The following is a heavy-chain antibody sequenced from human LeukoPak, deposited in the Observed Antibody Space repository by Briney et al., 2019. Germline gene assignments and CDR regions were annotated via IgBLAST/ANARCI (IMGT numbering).Heavy chain of an antibody. V-gene: IGHV4-34*01. D-gene: IGHD1-26*01. CDR3: VKSGGYGLIDY. CDR2: IYSSGST. Sequence: NPSETLSLTCAVYGGSFSGYYWSWIRQPPGKGLEWIGNIYSSGSTYYNASLQSRVTISIDTSKNQFSLRLSSVTAADTAMYYCVKSGGYGLIDYWGQGTRVTVSS. J-gene: IGHJ4*02. CDR1: GGSFSGYY.